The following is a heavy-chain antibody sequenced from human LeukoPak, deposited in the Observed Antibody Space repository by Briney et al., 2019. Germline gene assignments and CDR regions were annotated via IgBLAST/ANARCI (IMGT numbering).Heavy chain of an antibody. V-gene: IGHV3-11*04. CDR1: GFTFSDYY. Sequence: GGSLRLSCAASGFTFSDYYMSWFRQAPGKRLQWVSYISDSGSAISYADSVKGRFTISRDNAKNSLYLQMNSLRVEDTAVYYCARGPRYNWNSNYFPFDYWGQGTLVTVSS. D-gene: IGHD1-7*01. CDR3: ARGPRYNWNSNYFPFDY. CDR2: ISDSGSAI. J-gene: IGHJ4*02.